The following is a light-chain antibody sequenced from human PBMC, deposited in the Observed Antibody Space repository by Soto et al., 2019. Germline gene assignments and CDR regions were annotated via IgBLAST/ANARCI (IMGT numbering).Light chain of an antibody. CDR2: WAS. V-gene: IGKV4-1*01. Sequence: DIVMTQSPDSLAVSLGERATINCKSSQSVLYSSNNKNYLAWYQQKPGQPPKLLIYWASTRESGVPDRFSGSGSETDFTLTISSLQAKDVAVYYCQQYYSTPRTFGQGTKVEIK. CDR3: QQYYSTPRT. J-gene: IGKJ1*01. CDR1: QSVLYSSNNKNY.